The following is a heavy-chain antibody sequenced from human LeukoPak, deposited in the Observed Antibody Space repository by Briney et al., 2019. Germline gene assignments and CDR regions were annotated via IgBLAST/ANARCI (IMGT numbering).Heavy chain of an antibody. J-gene: IGHJ4*02. CDR2: IRYDGSNK. Sequence: GGSLRLSCTASGFTFSSYGMHWVRQAPGKGLEWVAFIRYDGSNKYYADSVKRRFTVSRDNSKNALYLQMNSQRAEDTALYYCAKDYDDKFDYWGRGTLVTVS. D-gene: IGHD3-9*01. V-gene: IGHV3-30*02. CDR1: GFTFSSYG. CDR3: AKDYDDKFDY.